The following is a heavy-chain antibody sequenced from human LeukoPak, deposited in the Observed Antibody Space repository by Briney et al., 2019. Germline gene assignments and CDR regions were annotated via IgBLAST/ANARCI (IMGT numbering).Heavy chain of an antibody. D-gene: IGHD3-22*01. Sequence: TSETLSLTCAVYGGSFSGYYWSWIRQPPGKGLEWIGEINHSGSTNYNPSLKSRVTISVDTSKNQFSLKLSSVTAADTAVYYCARGCSGYCLGYYYYGMDVWGQGTTVTVSS. V-gene: IGHV4-34*01. CDR1: GGSFSGYY. CDR3: ARGCSGYCLGYYYYGMDV. CDR2: INHSGST. J-gene: IGHJ6*02.